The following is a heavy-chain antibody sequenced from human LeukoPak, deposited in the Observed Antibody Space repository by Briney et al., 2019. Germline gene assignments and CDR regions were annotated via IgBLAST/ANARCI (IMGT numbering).Heavy chain of an antibody. D-gene: IGHD4-17*01. CDR1: GFTFSNYA. CDR3: ARDSYDYGDYANSFDY. CDR2: VSYDGDYK. J-gene: IGHJ4*02. V-gene: IGHV3-30*04. Sequence: GRSLRLSCAASGFTFSNYAIHWVRQAPGKGLEWVAVVSYDGDYKYYADSVKGRFTIPRDNSNNTLYLQMNSLTTEDTAVYYCARDSYDYGDYANSFDYWGQGTLVTVSS.